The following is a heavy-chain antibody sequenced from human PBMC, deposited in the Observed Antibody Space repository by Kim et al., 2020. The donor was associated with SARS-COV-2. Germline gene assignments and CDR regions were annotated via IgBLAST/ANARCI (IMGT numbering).Heavy chain of an antibody. V-gene: IGHV3-74*01. CDR3: ARDLEGRSSSWYGGY. D-gene: IGHD6-13*01. Sequence: DSGKGRFTIARDNAKNTLYLQMNSLRAEDTAVYYCARDLEGRSSSWYGGYWGQGTLVTVSS. J-gene: IGHJ4*02.